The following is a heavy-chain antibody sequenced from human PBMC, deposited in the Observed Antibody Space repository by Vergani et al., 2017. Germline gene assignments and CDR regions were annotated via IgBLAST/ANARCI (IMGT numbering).Heavy chain of an antibody. J-gene: IGHJ5*02. D-gene: IGHD5-24*01. Sequence: VQLQESGPGLLKPSETLSLTCSVSGASISSYFWSWIRQPAGKGLEWLGRVHTDGTAYYNPSLRTRVRLSADLSQSQFSLKMTSLTAADTAVYFCARDQWDDDGPRGWFAPWCQGILVTVSS. V-gene: IGHV4-4*07. CDR1: GASISSYF. CDR2: VHTDGTA. CDR3: ARDQWDDDGPRGWFAP.